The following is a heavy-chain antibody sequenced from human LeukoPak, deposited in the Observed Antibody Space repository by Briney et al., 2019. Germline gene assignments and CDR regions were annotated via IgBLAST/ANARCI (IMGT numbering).Heavy chain of an antibody. CDR2: ISSSGSTI. V-gene: IGHV3-11*04. CDR3: ARDPPTTYDFWSGYSRFDY. Sequence: GGSLRLSCAASGFTFSDYYMSWIRQAPGKGLEWVSYISSSGSTIYYADSVKGRFTISRDNAKNSLYLQMNSLRAEDTAVYYCARDPPTTYDFWSGYSRFDYWGQGTPVSVSS. CDR1: GFTFSDYY. D-gene: IGHD3-3*01. J-gene: IGHJ4*02.